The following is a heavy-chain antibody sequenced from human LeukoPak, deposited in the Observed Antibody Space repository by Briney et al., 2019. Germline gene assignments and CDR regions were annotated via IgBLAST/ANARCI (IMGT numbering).Heavy chain of an antibody. J-gene: IGHJ4*02. CDR3: ARSLPGLTVTTPLED. CDR2: ISSSSSYI. CDR1: GFTFSSYS. Sequence: PGGSLRLSCAAPGFTFSSYSMNWVRQAPGKGLEWVSSISSSSSYIYYADSVKGRFTISRDNAKNSLYLQMNSLRAEDTAVYYCARSLPGLTVTTPLEDWGQGTLVTVSS. D-gene: IGHD4-17*01. V-gene: IGHV3-21*01.